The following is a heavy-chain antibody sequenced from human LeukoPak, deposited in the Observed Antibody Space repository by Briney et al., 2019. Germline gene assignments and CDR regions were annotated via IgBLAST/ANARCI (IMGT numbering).Heavy chain of an antibody. CDR1: GFTFRSHA. D-gene: IGHD1-26*01. J-gene: IGHJ2*01. Sequence: GGSLRLSCVGSGFTFRSHAMSWVRQAPEKGLEFVSGIYENGGTTYYADSVKGRFSISRDNSKNTLYLQMNSLRAEDTAVYYCAKGHSGTSGHCFDLWGRGTLVTVSS. V-gene: IGHV3-23*01. CDR3: AKGHSGTSGHCFDL. CDR2: IYENGGTT.